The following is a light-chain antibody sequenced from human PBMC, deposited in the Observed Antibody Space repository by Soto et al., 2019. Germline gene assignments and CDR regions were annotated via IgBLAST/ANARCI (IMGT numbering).Light chain of an antibody. Sequence: QSALTQPASVSGSPGQSVTISCTGTSSHVGGHNYVSWYQHHPGKAPKLMIYEVSNRPSGVSNRFSGSKSGSTASLTISGLQAEDEADYYCSSYTSSSLWVFGGGTQLTV. J-gene: IGLJ3*02. CDR2: EVS. V-gene: IGLV2-14*01. CDR3: SSYTSSSLWV. CDR1: SSHVGGHNY.